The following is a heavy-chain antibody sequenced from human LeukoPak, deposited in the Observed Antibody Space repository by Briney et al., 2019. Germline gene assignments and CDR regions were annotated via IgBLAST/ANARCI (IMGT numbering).Heavy chain of an antibody. CDR3: ARVDGGSYEVDY. Sequence: ASVKVSCKASGYTFTSYYMHWVRQAPGQGLEWMGIINPSGGNTSYAQKFQGRVTMTRDMSTSTVYMELSSLRSEDTAVYYCARVDGGSYEVDYWGQGTLVTVSS. J-gene: IGHJ4*02. CDR2: INPSGGNT. V-gene: IGHV1-46*01. D-gene: IGHD1-26*01. CDR1: GYTFTSYY.